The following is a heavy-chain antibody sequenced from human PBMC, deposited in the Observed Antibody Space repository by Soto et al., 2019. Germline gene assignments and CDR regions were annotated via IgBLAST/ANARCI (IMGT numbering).Heavy chain of an antibody. CDR3: AGGDRWSTLFHY. V-gene: IGHV1-69*13. CDR2: IIPIFGTA. J-gene: IGHJ4*02. D-gene: IGHD2-15*01. Sequence: SVKVSCKASGGTFSSYAISWVRQAPGQGLEWMGGIIPIFGTANYAQKFQGRVTITADESTSTAYMELSSLRSEDTAVYYCAGGDRWSTLFHYWGRGTLVTVSS. CDR1: GGTFSSYA.